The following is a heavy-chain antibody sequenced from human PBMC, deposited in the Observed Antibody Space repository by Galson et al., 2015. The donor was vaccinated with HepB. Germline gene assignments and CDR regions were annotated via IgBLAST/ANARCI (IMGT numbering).Heavy chain of an antibody. V-gene: IGHV1-24*01. D-gene: IGHD6-19*01. CDR2: FDPEDGET. J-gene: IGHJ4*02. CDR3: ATGGTLVAGYFDY. CDR1: GYTLTDLS. Sequence: SVKVSCKVSGYTLTDLSMHWVRQAPGKGLEWMGGFDPEDGETIYAQKFQGRVTMTEDTSTDTAYMELSSLRSEDTAVYYCATGGTLVAGYFDYWGQGTLVTVSS.